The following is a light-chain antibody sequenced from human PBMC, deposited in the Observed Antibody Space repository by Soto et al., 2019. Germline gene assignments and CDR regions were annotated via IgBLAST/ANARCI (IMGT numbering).Light chain of an antibody. CDR2: EGS. Sequence: QSVLTQPASVSGSPGQSITISCTGTSSDVGSYNLVSWYQQHSGKAPKLMIYEGSKWPSGVSNRFSGSKSGNTASLTISGLQAEDEADYYCCSYAGNSSFVFGTGTRSPS. J-gene: IGLJ1*01. V-gene: IGLV2-23*03. CDR3: CSYAGNSSFV. CDR1: SSDVGSYNL.